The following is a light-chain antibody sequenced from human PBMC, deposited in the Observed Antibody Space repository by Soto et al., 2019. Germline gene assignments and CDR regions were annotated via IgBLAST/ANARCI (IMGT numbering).Light chain of an antibody. V-gene: IGKV2-30*01. CDR3: MQGTHWPRT. J-gene: IGKJ1*01. Sequence: DVLMTQSPVSLPVGRGQPASISCRSSESLLYNDGVTYLNWFQQRPGQSPRRIIYRVSNRDSGVPERFNGSGSGTKLTLKLSRVEDEDEGIYYCMQGTHWPRTFGQGTKVEV. CDR1: ESLLYNDGVTY. CDR2: RVS.